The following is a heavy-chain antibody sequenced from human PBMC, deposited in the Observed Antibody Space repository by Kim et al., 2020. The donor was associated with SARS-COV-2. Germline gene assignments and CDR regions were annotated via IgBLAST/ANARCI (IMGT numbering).Heavy chain of an antibody. V-gene: IGHV3-15*01. Sequence: GGSLRLSCAASGFTFSNAWMSWVRQAPGKGLEWVGRIKSKTDGGTTDYAAPVKGRFTISRDDSKNTLDLQMNSLKTEDTAVYYCTTDSYYDYVWGSYRYSDYWGQGTLVTVSS. J-gene: IGHJ4*02. D-gene: IGHD3-16*02. CDR2: IKSKTDGGTT. CDR1: GFTFSNAW. CDR3: TTDSYYDYVWGSYRYSDY.